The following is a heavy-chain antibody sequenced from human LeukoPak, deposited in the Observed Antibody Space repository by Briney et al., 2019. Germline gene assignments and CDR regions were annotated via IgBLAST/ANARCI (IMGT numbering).Heavy chain of an antibody. CDR1: GYSISSGYY. J-gene: IGHJ4*02. CDR3: ARDGPDIVVVPAAILPLDY. Sequence: SETLSLTSTVSGYSISSGYYWGWIRQPPGKGLGWIGSIYHSGSTYYNPSLKSRVTISVDTTKNQFSLKLRSVTAADTAVYYCARDGPDIVVVPAAILPLDYWGQGTLVTVSS. V-gene: IGHV4-38-2*02. D-gene: IGHD2-2*02. CDR2: IYHSGST.